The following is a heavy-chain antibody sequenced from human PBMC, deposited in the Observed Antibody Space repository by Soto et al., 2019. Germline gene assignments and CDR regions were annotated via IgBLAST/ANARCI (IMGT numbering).Heavy chain of an antibody. CDR2: ISWDGGST. CDR3: AKDGNSGSYYLFDY. V-gene: IGHV3-43*01. J-gene: IGHJ4*02. CDR1: GFTFDDYI. D-gene: IGHD1-26*01. Sequence: EVQLVESGGVVVQPGGSLRLSCAASGFTFDDYIMHWVRQAPGKGLEWVSLISWDGGSTYYADSVKGRFTISRDNSKNSLYLQMNSLRTEETALYYCAKDGNSGSYYLFDYWGQGNLVTVSS.